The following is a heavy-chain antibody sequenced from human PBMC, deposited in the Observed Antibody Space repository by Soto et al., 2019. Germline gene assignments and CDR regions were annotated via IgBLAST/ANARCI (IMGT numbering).Heavy chain of an antibody. Sequence: PGGSLRLSCAASGFTFSDYYMSWIRQAPGKGLEWVSYISSSGSTIYYADSVKGRFTISRDNAKNSLYLQMNSLRAEDTAVYYCASDRSSGWPYYFYYGMDVWGQGTTVTVSS. CDR1: GFTFSDYY. CDR3: ASDRSSGWPYYFYYGMDV. J-gene: IGHJ6*02. CDR2: ISSSGSTI. V-gene: IGHV3-11*01. D-gene: IGHD6-19*01.